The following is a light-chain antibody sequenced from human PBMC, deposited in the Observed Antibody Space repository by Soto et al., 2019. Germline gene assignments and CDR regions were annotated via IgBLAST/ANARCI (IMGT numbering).Light chain of an antibody. Sequence: IQMNQSPSSVSASVGDRVTITCRASQDINKWLAWYQQKPGLAPNLVIYTASRLHGGGPSRFSGSASGTDFTLTISSLQPEDVATYYCQQGKSFPLTFGGGTKVDIK. J-gene: IGKJ4*01. V-gene: IGKV1-12*01. CDR3: QQGKSFPLT. CDR2: TAS. CDR1: QDINKW.